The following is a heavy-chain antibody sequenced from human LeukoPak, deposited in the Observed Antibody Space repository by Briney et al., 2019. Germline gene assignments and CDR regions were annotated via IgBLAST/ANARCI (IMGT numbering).Heavy chain of an antibody. Sequence: PSETLSLTCTVSGGSISSGGYYWSWIRQHPGKGLEWIGYIYYSGSTYYNPSLKSRVTISVDTSKNQFSLKLSSVTAADTAVYYCASRGDYYDSSDVGDFDYWGQGTLVTVSS. CDR3: ASRGDYYDSSDVGDFDY. CDR2: IYYSGST. D-gene: IGHD3-22*01. J-gene: IGHJ4*02. V-gene: IGHV4-31*03. CDR1: GGSISSGGYY.